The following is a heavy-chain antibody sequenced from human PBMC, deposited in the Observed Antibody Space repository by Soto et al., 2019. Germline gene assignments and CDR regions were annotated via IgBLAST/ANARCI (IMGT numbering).Heavy chain of an antibody. CDR2: ISGSGRST. CDR1: GITFSNYA. D-gene: IGHD3-22*01. V-gene: IGHV3-23*01. J-gene: IGHJ4*02. Sequence: PGGSLRLSCAASGITFSNYALSWVRQAPGKGLEWVSGISGSGRSTHYADSVKGRFTISRDNAKNSLYLQMNSLRAEDTAVYYCARGNYYDSSGYPFPYYWGQGTLVTVSS. CDR3: ARGNYYDSSGYPFPYY.